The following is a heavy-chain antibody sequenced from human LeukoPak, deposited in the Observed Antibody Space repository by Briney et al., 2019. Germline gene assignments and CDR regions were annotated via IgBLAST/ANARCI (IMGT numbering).Heavy chain of an antibody. J-gene: IGHJ4*02. CDR1: GGTFSSYA. CDR2: IIPILGIA. Sequence: SVKVSCKASGGTFSSYAISWVRQAPGQGHEWMGRIIPILGIANYAQKFQGRVTITADKSTSTAYMELSSLSSEDTAVYYCAIWGGVLAYCGGDCYSGFDYWGQGTLVTVSS. V-gene: IGHV1-69*04. D-gene: IGHD2-21*02. CDR3: AIWGGVLAYCGGDCYSGFDY.